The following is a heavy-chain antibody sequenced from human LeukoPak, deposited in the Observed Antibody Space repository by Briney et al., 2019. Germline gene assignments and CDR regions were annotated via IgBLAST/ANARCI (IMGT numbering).Heavy chain of an antibody. CDR2: VNHSGST. CDR3: ARQGGYGGNGVDYYMDV. Sequence: SETLSLTCSVSGGSISSYYWNWIRQPPGKDLEWIGEVNHSGSTNYNPSLKSRVTISVDTSKNQFSLRLSSVTAADTAVYFCARQGGYGGNGVDYYMDVWGKGTPVTVSS. V-gene: IGHV4-34*01. J-gene: IGHJ6*03. CDR1: GGSISSYY. D-gene: IGHD4-23*01.